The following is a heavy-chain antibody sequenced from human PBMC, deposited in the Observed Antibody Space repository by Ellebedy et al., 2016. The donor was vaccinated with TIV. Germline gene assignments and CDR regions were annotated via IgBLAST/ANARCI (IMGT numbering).Heavy chain of an antibody. D-gene: IGHD2-2*02. CDR2: IYYSGST. CDR1: GGSISSSSYY. Sequence: MPSETLSLTCTVSGGSISSSSYYWGWIRQPPGKGLEWIGSIYYSGSTYYNPSLKSRVTISVDTSKNQFSLKLSSVTAADTAVYYCARVLVVPAAIDYYYGMDVWGQGTTVTVSS. CDR3: ARVLVVPAAIDYYYGMDV. J-gene: IGHJ6*02. V-gene: IGHV4-39*01.